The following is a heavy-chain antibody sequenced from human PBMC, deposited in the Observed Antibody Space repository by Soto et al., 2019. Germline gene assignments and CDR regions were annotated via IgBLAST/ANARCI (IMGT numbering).Heavy chain of an antibody. CDR3: AREEGGYEFYYYYYMDV. Sequence: SETLSLTCAVYGGSFSGYYWSWIRQPPGKGLEWIGEINHSGSTNYNPSLKSRGTISVDTSKNQFSLKLSSVTAADTAVYYCAREEGGYEFYYYYYMDVWGKGTTVTVSS. J-gene: IGHJ6*03. V-gene: IGHV4-34*01. CDR2: INHSGST. D-gene: IGHD5-12*01. CDR1: GGSFSGYY.